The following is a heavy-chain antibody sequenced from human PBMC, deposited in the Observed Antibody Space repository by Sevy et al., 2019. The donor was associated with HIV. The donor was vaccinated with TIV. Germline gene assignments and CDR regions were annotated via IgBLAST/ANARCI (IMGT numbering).Heavy chain of an antibody. CDR2: IYPGDSDT. CDR1: GYSFTRYW. CDR3: TRGYYGSGSYYNNFFDY. Sequence: GESLKISCEGSGYSFTRYWIGWVRQTPGKGLEWMGIIYPGDSDTRYSPSFQGQVTISADKSIRTAYLQWSSLKASDTAMYFCTRGYYGSGSYYNNFFDYWGQGTLVTVSS. J-gene: IGHJ4*02. D-gene: IGHD3-10*01. V-gene: IGHV5-51*01.